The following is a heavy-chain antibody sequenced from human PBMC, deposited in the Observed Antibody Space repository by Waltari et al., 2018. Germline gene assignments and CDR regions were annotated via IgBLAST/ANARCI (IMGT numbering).Heavy chain of an antibody. D-gene: IGHD2-2*01. V-gene: IGHV4-34*01. CDR1: GGSFSGYY. J-gene: IGHJ5*02. Sequence: QVQLQQWGAGLLKPSETLSLTCAVYGGSFSGYYWSWIRPPPGTGLEWIGEINHSGSTNYTPSLKSRVTISVDTSKNQFSLKLSSVTAADTAVYYCARVRNGPRYCSSTSCSLLGWFDPWGQGTLVTVSS. CDR3: ARVRNGPRYCSSTSCSLLGWFDP. CDR2: INHSGST.